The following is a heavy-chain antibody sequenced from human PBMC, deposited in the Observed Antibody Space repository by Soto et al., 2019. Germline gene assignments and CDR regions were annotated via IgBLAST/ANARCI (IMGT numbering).Heavy chain of an antibody. CDR2: ITFRGVT. D-gene: IGHD3-3*01. Sequence: LETLSLTCDVHGDSLSGYAWSWIRQPPGKGLEWIGEITFRGVTNYHPSLKSRVSMSVDTSKNRISLNVSSVTAADTALYFCARKLEASLRPVEWFSYKCFDSWGPGTLVTVSS. J-gene: IGHJ5*01. CDR3: ARKLEASLRPVEWFSYKCFDS. V-gene: IGHV4-34*01. CDR1: GDSLSGYA.